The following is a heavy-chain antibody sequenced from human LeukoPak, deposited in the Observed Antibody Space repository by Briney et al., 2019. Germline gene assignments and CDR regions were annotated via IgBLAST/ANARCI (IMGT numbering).Heavy chain of an antibody. V-gene: IGHV3-21*04. CDR2: ISSSSSYI. Sequence: PGGSLRLSYAASGFTFSSYSMNWVRQAPGKGLEWVSSISSSSSYIYYADSVKGRFTISRDNSKNSLYLQMNSLRAEDTALYYCAKDAKTTVTDYYYYYMDVWGKGTTVTVSS. D-gene: IGHD4-17*01. J-gene: IGHJ6*03. CDR3: AKDAKTTVTDYYYYYMDV. CDR1: GFTFSSYS.